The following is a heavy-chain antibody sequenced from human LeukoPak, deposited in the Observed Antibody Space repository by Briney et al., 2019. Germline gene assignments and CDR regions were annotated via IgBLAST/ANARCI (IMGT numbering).Heavy chain of an antibody. Sequence: GGSLRLSCAASGFTFSDYYMSWIRQAPGKGLEWVSYISSSGSTIYYADSVKGLFTISRDNAKNSLYLQMNSLRAEDTAVYYCARPPAYYDFWSGYHGDAFDIWGQGTMVTVSS. D-gene: IGHD3-3*01. V-gene: IGHV3-11*01. J-gene: IGHJ3*02. CDR2: ISSSGSTI. CDR1: GFTFSDYY. CDR3: ARPPAYYDFWSGYHGDAFDI.